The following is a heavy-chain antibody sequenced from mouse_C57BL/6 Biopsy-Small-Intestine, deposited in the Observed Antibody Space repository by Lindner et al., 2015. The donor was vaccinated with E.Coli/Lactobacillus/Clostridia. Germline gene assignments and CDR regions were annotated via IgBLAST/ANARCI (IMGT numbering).Heavy chain of an antibody. Sequence: SVKVSCKVSGNTPLNYPCTGVRQAPGKGLEWMGGFDPEDGEAVYAQKFQGRVTMTEDTSTDTAYMELSSLRSEDTAVYYCATTGQWGLLRYGLNWFDPWGQGTLVTVSS. J-gene: IGHJ4*01. D-gene: IGHD1-3*01. CDR1: GNTPLNYP. CDR2: FDPEDGEA. CDR3: ATTGQWGLLRYGLNWFDP. V-gene: IGHV14-1*01.